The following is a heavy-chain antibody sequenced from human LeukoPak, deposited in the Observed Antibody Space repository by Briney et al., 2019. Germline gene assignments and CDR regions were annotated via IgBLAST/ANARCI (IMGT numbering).Heavy chain of an antibody. J-gene: IGHJ4*02. CDR1: GFIFSSYG. CDR3: AKRSDYGANWNYLDY. Sequence: GGSLRLSCAASGFIFSSYGMSWVRQAPGKGLEWVSAISDGGDSTYYADSVRGRFTISRDNSKNTLFLHMISLRADDTAVYYCAKRSDYGANWNYLDYWGQGTLVTVSS. V-gene: IGHV3-23*01. D-gene: IGHD4-23*01. CDR2: ISDGGDST.